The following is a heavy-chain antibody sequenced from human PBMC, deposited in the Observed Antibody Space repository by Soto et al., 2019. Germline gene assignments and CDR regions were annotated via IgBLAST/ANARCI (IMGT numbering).Heavy chain of an antibody. CDR2: ISASESST. J-gene: IGHJ4*02. V-gene: IGHV3-23*01. Sequence: EVQLLESGGGLVQPGGSLRLSCAASGFIFSHYAMTWVRQAPGKGLEWVSTISASESSTYYADSVKGRFTVSRDNSRNTLYLQMNSVRAEDTAVYYCAKKYAYGSWTYLFHFDYWGQGTLVTVSS. D-gene: IGHD3-10*01. CDR1: GFIFSHYA. CDR3: AKKYAYGSWTYLFHFDY.